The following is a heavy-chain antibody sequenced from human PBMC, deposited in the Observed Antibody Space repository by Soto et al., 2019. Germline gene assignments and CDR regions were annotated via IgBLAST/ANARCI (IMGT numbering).Heavy chain of an antibody. D-gene: IGHD3-22*01. Sequence: GGSLRLSCAASGFTFSSYAMSWVRQAPGKGLEWVSAISGSGGSTYYADSVKGRFTISRDNSKNTLYLQMNSLRAEDTAVYYCAKWPRPWSSGYLDYWGQGTLVTVSS. CDR2: ISGSGGST. V-gene: IGHV3-23*01. CDR3: AKWPRPWSSGYLDY. J-gene: IGHJ4*02. CDR1: GFTFSSYA.